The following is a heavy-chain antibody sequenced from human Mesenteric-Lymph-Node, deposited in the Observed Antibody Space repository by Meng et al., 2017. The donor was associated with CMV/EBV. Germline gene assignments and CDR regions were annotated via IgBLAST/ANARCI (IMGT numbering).Heavy chain of an antibody. CDR1: GFFFSAYG. CDR3: TKGGSGYFVDF. CDR2: IQYDGGNT. Sequence: GGSLRLSCAASGFFFSAYGMHWVRQAPGKGLEWVTFIQYDGGNTYYADSVKGRFAVSRDNSKSTLYLQLNSLRPDDTAVYYCTKGGSGYFVDFWGQGTPVTVSS. J-gene: IGHJ4*02. D-gene: IGHD3-3*01. V-gene: IGHV3-30*02.